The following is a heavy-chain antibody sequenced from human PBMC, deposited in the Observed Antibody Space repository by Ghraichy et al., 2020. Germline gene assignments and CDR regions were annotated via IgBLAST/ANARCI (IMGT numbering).Heavy chain of an antibody. CDR1: GGSISSSNW. J-gene: IGHJ4*02. CDR3: VRNGGFDFDY. CDR2: FHHSGRT. V-gene: IGHV4-4*02. D-gene: IGHD2-8*01. Sequence: SETLSLTCAVSGGSISSSNWWSWVRQPPGKGLEWIGEFHHSGRTNYSPSLNSRVTISVDKSRNQFSLKLTSVTAADTAVYYCVRNGGFDFDYWGQGTLVTVSS.